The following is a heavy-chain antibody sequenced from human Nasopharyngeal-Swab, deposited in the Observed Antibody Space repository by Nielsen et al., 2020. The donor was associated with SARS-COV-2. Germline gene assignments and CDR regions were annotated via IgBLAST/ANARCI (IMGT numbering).Heavy chain of an antibody. CDR1: GFTFRSYA. V-gene: IGHV3-23*01. J-gene: IGHJ6*02. Sequence: GGSLRLSCVASGFTFRSYAISWVRQAPGKGLEWVSVISGSDHTTYYADSVKGRFTISRDNSKNTVNLQMNSLRVEDTAIYYCAKDRDSGDDSDDYYHYYGMDVWGQGTTVTVFS. CDR2: ISGSDHTT. D-gene: IGHD5-12*01. CDR3: AKDRDSGDDSDDYYHYYGMDV.